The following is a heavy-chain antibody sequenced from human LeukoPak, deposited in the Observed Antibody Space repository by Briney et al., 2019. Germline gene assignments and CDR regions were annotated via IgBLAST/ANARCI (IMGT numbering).Heavy chain of an antibody. D-gene: IGHD5-18*01. V-gene: IGHV1-8*01. J-gene: IGHJ6*02. CDR1: GYTFTSYD. CDR2: MNPNSGNT. CDR3: ARVGGYGPGGYYGMDV. Sequence: ASVKVSCKASGYTFTSYDINWVRQATGQGLEWMGWMNPNSGNTGYAQKFQGRVTMTRNTSISTAYMELSSLRSEDTAVYYCARVGGYGPGGYYGMDVWGQGTTVTVSS.